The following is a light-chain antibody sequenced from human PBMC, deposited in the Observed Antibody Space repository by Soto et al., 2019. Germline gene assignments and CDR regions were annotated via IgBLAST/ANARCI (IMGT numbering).Light chain of an antibody. CDR1: QSISSW. CDR3: QQYNSYPYL. V-gene: IGKV1-5*03. J-gene: IGKJ2*01. Sequence: DIQMTQSPSTLSASVGDRVTITCRAIQSISSWLAWYQQKPGKAPKLLIYKASSLDRGVPSRFSGSGSGTEFTLTISSMQPDDFATYYCQQYNSYPYLFGQGTKLEIK. CDR2: KAS.